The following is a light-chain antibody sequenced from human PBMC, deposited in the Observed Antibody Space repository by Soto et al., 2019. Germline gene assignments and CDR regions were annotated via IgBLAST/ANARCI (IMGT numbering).Light chain of an antibody. CDR3: AACDDSLNGYV. CDR1: SSNIGTNA. Sequence: QAVVTQPPSASGTPGQRVTISCSGGSSNIGTNAVNWYQQLPGTAPKLLIYNNNQRPSGVPDRFSGSKSGTSASLAISGLQSEDEADYYCAACDDSLNGYVFGTGTKLTVL. CDR2: NNN. J-gene: IGLJ1*01. V-gene: IGLV1-44*01.